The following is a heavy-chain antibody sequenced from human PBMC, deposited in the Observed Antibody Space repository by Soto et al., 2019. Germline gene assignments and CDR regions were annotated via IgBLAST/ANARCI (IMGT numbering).Heavy chain of an antibody. CDR1: GDSINSSSYY. J-gene: IGHJ4*02. D-gene: IGHD6-6*01. CDR3: ARHRSYSSYDY. V-gene: IGHV4-39*01. Sequence: SETLSLTCTVSGDSINSSSYYWGWIRQPPGKGLEWIGSIYYSGSTYYNPSLKSRVTISVDTSKNQFSLKLSSVTAADTAVYYCARHRSYSSYDYWGQGTLVTVSS. CDR2: IYYSGST.